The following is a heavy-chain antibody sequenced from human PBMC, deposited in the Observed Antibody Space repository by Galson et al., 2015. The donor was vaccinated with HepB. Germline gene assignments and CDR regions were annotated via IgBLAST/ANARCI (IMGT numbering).Heavy chain of an antibody. Sequence: SGAEVKKPGESLQISCKGPAYNFNTFWIGWVRQMPGRGLEWVAIIHPEDSATRYSPSFQGQVTISADKSISTAYLQWSSLKASDTAMYYCARYCSGGSCPGRFDPWGQGTLVTVSS. CDR1: AYNFNTFW. J-gene: IGHJ5*02. CDR3: ARYCSGGSCPGRFDP. CDR2: IHPEDSAT. D-gene: IGHD2-15*01. V-gene: IGHV5-51*03.